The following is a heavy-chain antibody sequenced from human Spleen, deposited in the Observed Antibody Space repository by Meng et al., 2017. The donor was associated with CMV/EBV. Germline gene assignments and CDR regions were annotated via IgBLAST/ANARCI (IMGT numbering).Heavy chain of an antibody. CDR2: IYSGGST. D-gene: IGHD2-2*01. CDR3: AKEYCSSASCYPSNFDY. V-gene: IGHV3-53*05. Sequence: GESLKISCAASGFTVSSNYMSWVRQAPGKGLEWVSVIYSGGSTYYADSVKGRFTISRDNARNSLYLQMNSLRAEDTAVYYCAKEYCSSASCYPSNFDYWGQGTLVTVSS. J-gene: IGHJ4*02. CDR1: GFTVSSNY.